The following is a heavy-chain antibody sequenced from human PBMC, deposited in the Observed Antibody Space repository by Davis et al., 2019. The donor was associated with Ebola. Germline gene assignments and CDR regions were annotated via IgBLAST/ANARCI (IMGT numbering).Heavy chain of an antibody. J-gene: IGHJ5*02. D-gene: IGHD3-10*01. V-gene: IGHV4-31*03. CDR2: IYYSGST. Sequence: MPSETLSLTCTVSGGSISSGGYYWSWIRQHPGKGLEWIGYIYYSGSTYYNPSLKSRVTISVDTSKNQFSLKLSSVTAADTAVYYCARGIASGWFDPWGQGTLVTVSS. CDR3: ARGIASGWFDP. CDR1: GGSISSGGYY.